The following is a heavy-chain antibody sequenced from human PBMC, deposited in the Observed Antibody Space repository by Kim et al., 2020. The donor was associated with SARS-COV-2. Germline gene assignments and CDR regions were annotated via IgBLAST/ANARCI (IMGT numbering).Heavy chain of an antibody. D-gene: IGHD6-19*01. Sequence: SVKVSCKASGGTFSSYAISWVRQAPGQGLEWMGGIIPIFGTANYAQKFQGRVTITADESTSTAYMELSSLRSEDTAVYYCASGGAFEWLPNVPNWFDPWGQGTLVTVSS. J-gene: IGHJ5*02. CDR3: ASGGAFEWLPNVPNWFDP. CDR1: GGTFSSYA. CDR2: IIPIFGTA. V-gene: IGHV1-69*13.